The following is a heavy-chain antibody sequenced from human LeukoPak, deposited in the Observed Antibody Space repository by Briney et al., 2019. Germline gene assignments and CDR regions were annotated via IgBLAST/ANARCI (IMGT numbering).Heavy chain of an antibody. CDR2: TYYRSKWYN. CDR3: ARDGAATTDAFDI. CDR1: GDSVSSNSAA. V-gene: IGHV6-1*01. D-gene: IGHD1-1*01. Sequence: SQTLSLTCAISGDSVSSNSAAWSWVRQSPSRGLEWLGRTYYRSKWYNDYAVSVTSRITINPDTSKNQFSLQLNSVTPEDTAVYYCARDGAATTDAFDIWGQGTMVTVSS. J-gene: IGHJ3*02.